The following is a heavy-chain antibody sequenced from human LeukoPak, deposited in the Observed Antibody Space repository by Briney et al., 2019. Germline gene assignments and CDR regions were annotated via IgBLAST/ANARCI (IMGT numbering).Heavy chain of an antibody. J-gene: IGHJ4*02. Sequence: GGSLRLSCAASGFTFSSYAMHWVRQAPGKGLEWVAVISYDGSNKYYADSVKGRFTISRDNSKNTLYLQMNSLRAEDTAVYYCARDWELLFDYWGQGTLVTVSS. CDR3: ARDWELLFDY. D-gene: IGHD1-26*01. CDR1: GFTFSSYA. V-gene: IGHV3-30-3*01. CDR2: ISYDGSNK.